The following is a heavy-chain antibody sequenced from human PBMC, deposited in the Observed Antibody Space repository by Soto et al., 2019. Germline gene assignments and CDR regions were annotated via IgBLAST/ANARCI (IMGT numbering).Heavy chain of an antibody. V-gene: IGHV1-18*01. Sequence: ASVKVSCKASGYTFTSYGISWVRQAPGQGLEWMGWISAYNGNTNYAQKLQGRVTMTTDTSTSTAYMELRSLRSDDTAVYYCASLPLRKEYAITSPFGMDVWGQGTTVTVS. J-gene: IGHJ6*02. D-gene: IGHD2-8*01. CDR2: ISAYNGNT. CDR3: ASLPLRKEYAITSPFGMDV. CDR1: GYTFTSYG.